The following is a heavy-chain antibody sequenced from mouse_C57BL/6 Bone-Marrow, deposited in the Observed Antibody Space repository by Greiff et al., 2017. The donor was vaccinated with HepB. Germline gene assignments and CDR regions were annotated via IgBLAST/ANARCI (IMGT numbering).Heavy chain of an antibody. CDR2: INPNNGGT. D-gene: IGHD1-1*01. CDR3: AIYGSSYGY. Sequence: DVKLQESGPELVKPGASVKMSCKASGYTFTDYNMHWVKQSHGKSLEWIGYINPNNGGTSYNQKFKGKATLTVNKSSSTAYMELRSLTSEDSAVYYCAIYGSSYGYWGQGTTLTVSS. V-gene: IGHV1-22*01. J-gene: IGHJ2*01. CDR1: GYTFTDYN.